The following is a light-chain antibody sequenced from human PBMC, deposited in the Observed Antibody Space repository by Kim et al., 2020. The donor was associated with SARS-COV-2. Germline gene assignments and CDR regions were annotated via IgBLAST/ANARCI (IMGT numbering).Light chain of an antibody. Sequence: DIQMTRSPSTLSASVGDRVTITCRASQSISTWLAWYQHKPGKAPKLLIYKASTLESGVPSRFSGSGSGTEFTLTISSLQPDDFATYFCQQFNNYPYTFGQGTKLEIK. J-gene: IGKJ2*01. CDR3: QQFNNYPYT. V-gene: IGKV1-5*03. CDR1: QSISTW. CDR2: KAS.